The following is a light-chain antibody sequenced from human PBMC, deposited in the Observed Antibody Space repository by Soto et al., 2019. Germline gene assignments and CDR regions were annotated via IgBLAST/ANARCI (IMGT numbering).Light chain of an antibody. V-gene: IGKV1-39*01. CDR1: QSIGTY. CDR2: GAS. CDR3: QQRSNWPPIT. Sequence: DIQVTQSPSSLSASVGDRVTITCRASQSIGTYLNWYHQKPGKAPQLLIYGASTLQSGVPSRFSGSGSGTHFTLTISSLEPEDFAVYYCQQRSNWPPITFGQGTRLEIK. J-gene: IGKJ5*01.